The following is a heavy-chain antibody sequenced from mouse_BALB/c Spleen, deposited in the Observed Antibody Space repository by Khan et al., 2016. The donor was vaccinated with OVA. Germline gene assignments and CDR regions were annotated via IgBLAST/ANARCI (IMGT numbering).Heavy chain of an antibody. CDR3: ARAHYYGYGTMDY. D-gene: IGHD1-2*01. CDR2: ISYSGST. J-gene: IGHJ4*01. Sequence: QLEESGPGLVKPSQSLSLTCTVTGYSITSDYAWNWIRQFPGNKLEWMGYISYSGSTSYNPSLKSRISITRDTSKNQFFLQLNSVTTEDTATYYCARAHYYGYGTMDYWGQGTSVTVSS. CDR1: GYSITSDYA. V-gene: IGHV3-2*02.